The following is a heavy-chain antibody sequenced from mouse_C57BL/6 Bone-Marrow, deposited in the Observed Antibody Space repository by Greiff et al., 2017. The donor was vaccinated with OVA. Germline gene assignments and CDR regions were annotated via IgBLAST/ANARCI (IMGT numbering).Heavy chain of an antibody. D-gene: IGHD1-1*01. J-gene: IGHJ1*03. CDR1: GYTFPSYW. V-gene: IGHV1-50*01. Sequence: QVQLQQSGAELVKPGASVKLSCKASGYTFPSYWMQWVKQRPGQGLEWIGEIDPSDNSPNYNPKFKGKATLTVDTASSTAYMQLSSLTSEDSAVYYCASLITTDWYFDVWGTGTTVTVSS. CDR3: ASLITTDWYFDV. CDR2: IDPSDNSP.